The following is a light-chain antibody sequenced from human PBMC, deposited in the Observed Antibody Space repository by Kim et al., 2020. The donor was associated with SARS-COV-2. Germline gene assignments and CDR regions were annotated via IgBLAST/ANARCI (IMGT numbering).Light chain of an antibody. J-gene: IGKJ1*01. CDR3: HQYGGSPRT. CDR1: QTITNDF. Sequence: EIVLTQSPVTLSLSPGEGATLSCRASQTITNDFLAWYRQKPGQAPRLLIYGASSRATGIPDRFSGSGSGTDFTLTIRRLEPEDFAVYYCHQYGGSPRTFGQGTKVDIK. V-gene: IGKV3-20*01. CDR2: GAS.